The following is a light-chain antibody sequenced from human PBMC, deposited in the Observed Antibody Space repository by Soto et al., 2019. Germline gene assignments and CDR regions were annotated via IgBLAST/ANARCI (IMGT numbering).Light chain of an antibody. J-gene: IGKJ5*01. V-gene: IGKV3-11*01. Sequence: IVWTQVPGTLSLSLGERDTLSCSASENVYEYLAWYQRKPGQAPRLLIYDAINRATGIPARFSGSGSGTDFTLTISSLEPEDFAVYYCQQRSNRITCGQGTDWRL. CDR3: QQRSNRIT. CDR2: DAI. CDR1: ENVYEY.